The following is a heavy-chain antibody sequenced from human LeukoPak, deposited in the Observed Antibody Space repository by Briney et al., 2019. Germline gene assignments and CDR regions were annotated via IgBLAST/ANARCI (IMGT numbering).Heavy chain of an antibody. J-gene: IGHJ6*02. D-gene: IGHD3-10*01. Sequence: PGGSLRLSCAASGFTFSSYSMNWVRQAPGKGLEWVSSISSSSSYIYYADSVKGRFTISRDNAKNSLYLQMNSLRAEDTALYYCAKDMVMVRGVNYYGMDVWGQGTTVTVSS. V-gene: IGHV3-21*04. CDR3: AKDMVMVRGVNYYGMDV. CDR2: ISSSSSYI. CDR1: GFTFSSYS.